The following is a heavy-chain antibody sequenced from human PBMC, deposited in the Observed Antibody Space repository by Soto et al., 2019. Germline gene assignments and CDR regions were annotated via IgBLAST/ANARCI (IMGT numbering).Heavy chain of an antibody. CDR1: GDSVSGDSDY. CDR2: ISNSGST. V-gene: IGHV4-61*01. D-gene: IGHD3-9*01. J-gene: IGHJ4*02. Sequence: QVQLQQSGPGLVKPSETLSLTCTVSGDSVSGDSDYWSWIRQPPGKVLEWIGYISNSGSTNYNTSLTLRITILVGTSNNLSSLKVGSVTASDTAVYFCARFWLISKYDTLTSHYIFDFWCQGNMLNVSS. CDR3: ARFWLISKYDTLTSHYIFDF.